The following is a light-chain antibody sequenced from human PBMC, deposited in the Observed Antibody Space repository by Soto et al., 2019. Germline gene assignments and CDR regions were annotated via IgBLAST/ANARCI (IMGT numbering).Light chain of an antibody. V-gene: IGLV2-14*01. J-gene: IGLJ1*01. CDR1: SSEVGGYNY. CDR3: SSYTSSSSGV. Sequence: QSVLTQPASVSGSPGQSITISFTGTSSEVGGYNYVSWYQQHPGKAPKLMIYDVSNRPSGVSNRFSGSKSGNTASLTISGLQAEDEADYYCSSYTSSSSGVFGTGTKVTVL. CDR2: DVS.